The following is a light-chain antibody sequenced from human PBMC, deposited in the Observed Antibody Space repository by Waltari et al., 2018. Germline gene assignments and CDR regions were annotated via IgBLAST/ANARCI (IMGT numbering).Light chain of an antibody. V-gene: IGKV1-5*03. CDR3: QEYNTYSRT. CDR2: KTS. J-gene: IGKJ1*01. Sequence: DIQMTQSPSTLSASVGARVTITCRASQSISIWMAWYQQKPGKAPKLLIYKTSALQSGVPSRFTGSGSGTEFTLTISSLQPDDFATYYCQEYNTYSRTFGQGTKVEIK. CDR1: QSISIW.